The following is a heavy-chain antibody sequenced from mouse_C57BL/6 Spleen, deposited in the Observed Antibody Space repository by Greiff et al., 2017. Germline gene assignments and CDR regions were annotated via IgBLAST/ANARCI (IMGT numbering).Heavy chain of an antibody. CDR2: INPNNGGT. D-gene: IGHD1-2*01. V-gene: IGHV1-26*01. CDR1: GYTFTDYY. CDR3: ARYGYVWYFEV. J-gene: IGHJ1*03. Sequence: VQLQQSGPELVKPGASVKISCKASGYTFTDYYMNWVKQSPGKSLEWIGDINPNNGGTSYNQKFKGKATLTVDKSSSTAYMELRSLTSDDSAVYYWARYGYVWYFEVWGTGTTVTVSS.